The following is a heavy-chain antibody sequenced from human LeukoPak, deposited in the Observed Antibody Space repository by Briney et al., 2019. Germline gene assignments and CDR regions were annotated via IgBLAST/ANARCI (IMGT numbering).Heavy chain of an antibody. CDR3: ARGTVVQDWFDP. Sequence: SETLSLTCTVSGGSISSYYWSWIRRPAGKGLEWIGRIYTSGSTNYNPSLKSRVTMSVDTSKNQFSLKLSSVTAADTAVYYCARGTVVQDWFDPWGQGTLVTVSS. V-gene: IGHV4-4*07. CDR1: GGSISSYY. J-gene: IGHJ5*02. CDR2: IYTSGST. D-gene: IGHD3-22*01.